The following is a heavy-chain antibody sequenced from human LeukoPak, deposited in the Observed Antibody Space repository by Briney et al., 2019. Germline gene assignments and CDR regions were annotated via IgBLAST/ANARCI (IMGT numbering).Heavy chain of an antibody. CDR1: GFAFSSHS. J-gene: IGHJ3*02. CDR2: ISTSGSYV. Sequence: GGSLRLSCAASGFAFSSHSMNWVRQAPGKGLEWVSSISTSGSYVFDADSVKGRFTISGDNAKNTLYLQMNSLRAEDTAVYYCARERSGGVQDGFDMWGQGTMVTVSS. V-gene: IGHV3-21*01. CDR3: ARERSGGVQDGFDM. D-gene: IGHD3-10*01.